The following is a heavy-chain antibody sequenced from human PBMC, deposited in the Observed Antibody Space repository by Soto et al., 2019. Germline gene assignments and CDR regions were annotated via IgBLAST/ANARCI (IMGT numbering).Heavy chain of an antibody. D-gene: IGHD2-21*02. CDR2: IYWDNDK. CDR3: VHSRCGGDCLQSYSSHYYYGLDV. J-gene: IGHJ6*02. CDR1: GFSLNTGGLG. V-gene: IGHV2-5*02. Sequence: QITLKESGPTLVKPTQTLTLTCTFSGFSLNTGGLGVGWIRQPPGKALEWLALIYWDNDKRYSPSLMSRLTITKDTPKNQVVLTMTNMDPVDAATYYCVHSRCGGDCLQSYSSHYYYGLDVWGQGTTVTVSS.